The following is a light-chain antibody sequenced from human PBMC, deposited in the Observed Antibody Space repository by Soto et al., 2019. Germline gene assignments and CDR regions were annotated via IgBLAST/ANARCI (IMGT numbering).Light chain of an antibody. Sequence: SALTQPASVSGSPGQSIATSCTGTSSDVGAYDFVSWYQQHPDKAPKLMIYEVSHRPSGVSYRFSGSKSVNTATLTISGLQAEDEADYYCSSYTTSSTRVFGTGTKVTVL. CDR2: EVS. V-gene: IGLV2-14*03. CDR1: SSDVGAYDF. J-gene: IGLJ1*01. CDR3: SSYTTSSTRV.